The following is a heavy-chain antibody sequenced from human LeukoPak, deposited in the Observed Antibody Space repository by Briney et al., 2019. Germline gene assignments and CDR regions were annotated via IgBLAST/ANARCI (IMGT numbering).Heavy chain of an antibody. CDR3: ASQYYYDSSGLYYFDY. CDR1: GFTFSNYA. V-gene: IGHV3-23*01. J-gene: IGHJ4*02. D-gene: IGHD3-22*01. Sequence: GGSLRLSCAASGFTFSNYAMTWVRQAPGKGLEWVSSIVGNAGGTYYADSVKGRFTISRDNAKNSLYLQMNSLRAEDTAVYYCASQYYYDSSGLYYFDYWGQGTLVTVSS. CDR2: IVGNAGGT.